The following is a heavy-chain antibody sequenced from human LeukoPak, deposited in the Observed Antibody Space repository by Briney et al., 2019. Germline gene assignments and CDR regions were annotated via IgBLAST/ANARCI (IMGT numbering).Heavy chain of an antibody. CDR1: GFSVSDYY. CDR2: IYSGGST. CDR3: ARNGDYYEKSGYYYLFDF. Sequence: GGSLRLSCAASGFSVSDYYMNWVRQAPGKGLEWVSVIYSGGSTRYADSVKGRFSISRDNSKNTLYLQLNSLRAEDTAVYYCARNGDYYEKSGYYYLFDFWGQGTLVTVSS. V-gene: IGHV3-53*01. D-gene: IGHD3-22*01. J-gene: IGHJ4*02.